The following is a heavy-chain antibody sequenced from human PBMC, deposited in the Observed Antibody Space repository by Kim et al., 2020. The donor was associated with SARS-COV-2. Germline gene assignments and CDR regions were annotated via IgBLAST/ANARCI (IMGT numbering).Heavy chain of an antibody. CDR2: VDWDDDK. CDR1: GFSLSTSGMC. V-gene: IGHV2-70*01. Sequence: SGPTLVKPTQTLTLTCTFSGFSLSTSGMCVSWIRQPPGKALEWLALVDWDDDKYYSTSLETRLTISKDTSKNQVVLTMTNMDPVDTATYYCARISDDYVTGGYYFDYWGQGTLVTVSS. J-gene: IGHJ4*02. CDR3: ARISDDYVTGGYYFDY. D-gene: IGHD3-16*01.